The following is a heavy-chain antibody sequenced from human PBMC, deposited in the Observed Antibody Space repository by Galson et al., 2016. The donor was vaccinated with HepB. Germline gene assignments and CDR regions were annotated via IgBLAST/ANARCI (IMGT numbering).Heavy chain of an antibody. CDR2: ISTYSGNT. D-gene: IGHD2/OR15-2a*01. CDR3: ARDVQYRFDS. CDR1: GYTFTTSG. Sequence: SVKVSCKASGYTFTTSGISWVRQAPGQGLEWMGWISTYSGNTKYAQKFQGGLTLTTGSSTTTAYMELRSLRSDDTALYYCARDVQYRFDSWGQGTLVTVSS. V-gene: IGHV1-18*01. J-gene: IGHJ4*02.